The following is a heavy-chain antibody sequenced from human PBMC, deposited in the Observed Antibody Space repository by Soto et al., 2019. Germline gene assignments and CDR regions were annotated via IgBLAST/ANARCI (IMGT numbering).Heavy chain of an antibody. V-gene: IGHV4-34*01. J-gene: IGHJ4*02. Sequence: PSETLSLTCAVYGGSFSGYYWSWIRQPSGKGLEWIGEINHSGSTNYNPSLKSRVTISVDTSKNQFSLKLSSVTAADTAVYYCARVGAGSSSGFDYWGQGTLVTVSS. CDR1: GGSFSGYY. D-gene: IGHD2-15*01. CDR3: ARVGAGSSSGFDY. CDR2: INHSGST.